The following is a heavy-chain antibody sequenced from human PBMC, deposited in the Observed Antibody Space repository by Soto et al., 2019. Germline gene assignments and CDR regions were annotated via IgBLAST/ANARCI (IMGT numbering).Heavy chain of an antibody. CDR2: IYYSGST. Sequence: QVQLQESGPGLVKPSQTLSLTCTVSGGSISSGDYYWSWIRQPPGKGLEWIGYIYYSGSTYYNPSLKSRVTISVDTSKNQFSLKLSSVTAADTAVYYCARDRDYDYVWGSYSLWGQGTMVTVSS. J-gene: IGHJ3*01. CDR3: ARDRDYDYVWGSYSL. D-gene: IGHD3-16*01. V-gene: IGHV4-30-4*01. CDR1: GGSISSGDYY.